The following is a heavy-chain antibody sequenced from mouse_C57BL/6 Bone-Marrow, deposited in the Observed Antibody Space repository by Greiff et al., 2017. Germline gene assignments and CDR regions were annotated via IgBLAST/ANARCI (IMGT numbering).Heavy chain of an antibody. CDR1: GFTFSSYA. CDR3: AREGAGDD. CDR2: ISDGGSYT. J-gene: IGHJ2*01. Sequence: EVNVVESGGGLVKPGGSLKLSCAASGFTFSSYAMSWVRQTPEKRLEWVATISDGGSYTYSPDNVKGRFTISRANAKNNLYLQRSHLKSEDTAMYYCAREGAGDDWGQGTTLTVSS. V-gene: IGHV5-4*01.